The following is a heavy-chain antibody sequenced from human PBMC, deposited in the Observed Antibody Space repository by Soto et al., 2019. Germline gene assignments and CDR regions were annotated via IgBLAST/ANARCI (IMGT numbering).Heavy chain of an antibody. V-gene: IGHV3-23*01. CDR1: GFNFSDYA. Sequence: EVQLLESWGVLVPTGGSLRLSCATSGFNFSDYAMTLVRQAPGKGLARVSAISASGGSTYYADSGKGRFTISRSNSKNRLYLQMNRLRTEDTAVDYCAKDVLQEWGQEYYYGMDVWGQGTTVTVSS. J-gene: IGHJ6*02. CDR2: ISASGGST. D-gene: IGHD7-27*01. CDR3: AKDVLQEWGQEYYYGMDV.